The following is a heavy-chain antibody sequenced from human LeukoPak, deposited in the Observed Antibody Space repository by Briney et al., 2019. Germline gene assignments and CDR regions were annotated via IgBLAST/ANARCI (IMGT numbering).Heavy chain of an antibody. Sequence: PSETLSLTCTVSDDSISNYYWHWIRQPPGKGLEWIGYIYYSGSTNYNPSLKSRVTISVDTSKNQFSLKLSSVTAADTAVYYCARGGYSYGHTFDIWGQGTTVTVSS. V-gene: IGHV4-59*01. J-gene: IGHJ3*02. CDR3: ARGGYSYGHTFDI. CDR2: IYYSGST. D-gene: IGHD5-18*01. CDR1: DDSISNYY.